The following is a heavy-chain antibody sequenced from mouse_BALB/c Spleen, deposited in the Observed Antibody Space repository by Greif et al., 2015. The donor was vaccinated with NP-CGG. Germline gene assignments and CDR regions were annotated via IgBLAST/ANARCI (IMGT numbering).Heavy chain of an antibody. D-gene: IGHD2-10*02. J-gene: IGHJ3*01. V-gene: IGHV3-1*02. CDR2: IHYSGST. CDR1: GYSITSGYS. Sequence: QLQQSGPDLVNPSQSLSLTCTVTGYSITSGYSWHWIRQFPGNKLEWMGYIHYSGSTNYNPSLKSRIAITRDTSKNQFFLQLNSVTTEDTATYYCAREYGYYGFAYWGQGTLVTVSA. CDR3: AREYGYYGFAY.